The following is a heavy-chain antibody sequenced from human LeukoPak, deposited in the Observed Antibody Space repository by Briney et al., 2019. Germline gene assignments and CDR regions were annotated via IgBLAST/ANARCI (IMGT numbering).Heavy chain of an antibody. J-gene: IGHJ4*02. D-gene: IGHD1-1*01. V-gene: IGHV3-15*01. CDR1: GFTLSNAW. Sequence: GGSLRLSCAASGFTLSNAWMSWVRQAPGKGLEWVGRIKSKTDGGTTDYAAPVKGRFTISRDDSKNTLYLQMNSLKTEDTAVYYCTTDPQAAGIDYWGQGTLVTVSS. CDR2: IKSKTDGGTT. CDR3: TTDPQAAGIDY.